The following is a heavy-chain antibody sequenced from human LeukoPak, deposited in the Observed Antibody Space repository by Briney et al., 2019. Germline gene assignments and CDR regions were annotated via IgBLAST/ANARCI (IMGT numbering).Heavy chain of an antibody. J-gene: IGHJ6*02. CDR3: ARRAMVRGVLYGMDV. Sequence: SETLSLTCTVSGGSISSYYWSWIRQPPGKGLEWIGYIYYSGSTNYNPSLKSRVTISVDTSKNQFSLKLSSVTAVDTAVYYCARRAMVRGVLYGMDVWGQGTTVTVSS. CDR1: GGSISSYY. CDR2: IYYSGST. V-gene: IGHV4-59*08. D-gene: IGHD3-10*01.